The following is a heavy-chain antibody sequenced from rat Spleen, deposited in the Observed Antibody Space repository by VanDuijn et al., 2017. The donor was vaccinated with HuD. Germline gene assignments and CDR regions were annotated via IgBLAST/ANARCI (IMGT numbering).Heavy chain of an antibody. J-gene: IGHJ1*01. CDR1: GFTFNNYW. Sequence: EVQLVESGGGLVQPGRSLKLSCVASGFTFNNYWMTCIRQAPGKGLEWVATISFDGGRNFDRVSVKCRFTISRDNAKSTLYLQMASLRSEDTATYYCATHSGYRDSYAHWYFDFWGPGTMVTVSS. V-gene: IGHV5-31*01. CDR3: ATHSGYRDSYAHWYFDF. CDR2: ISFDGGRN. D-gene: IGHD4-3*01.